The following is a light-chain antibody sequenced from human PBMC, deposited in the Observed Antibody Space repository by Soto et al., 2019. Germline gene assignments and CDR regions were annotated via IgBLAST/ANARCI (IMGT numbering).Light chain of an antibody. Sequence: QSVLTQRASVSGSPGQSITISCTGTSSDVGSYNLVSWYKQHPGKAPKLMICEVSKRPSGVSNRFSGSKSGNTASLTISGLQAEDEADYYCCSYAGSSTVFGTGTKVTVL. CDR1: SSDVGSYNL. CDR2: EVS. CDR3: CSYAGSSTV. V-gene: IGLV2-23*02. J-gene: IGLJ1*01.